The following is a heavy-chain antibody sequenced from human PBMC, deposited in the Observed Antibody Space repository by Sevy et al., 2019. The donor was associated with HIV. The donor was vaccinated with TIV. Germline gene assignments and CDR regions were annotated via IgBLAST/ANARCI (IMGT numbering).Heavy chain of an antibody. D-gene: IGHD1-1*01. V-gene: IGHV3-33*01. Sequence: GGSLRFSCVASGFTFRSFSMHWVRQAPGKGLEWVAAIWYDGRTERYADSVQGRFTISRDNSKKTLHLQMNSLRAEDTALSYCARDAARVIVPTAGFDSWGQGTLVTVSS. CDR1: GFTFRSFS. CDR2: IWYDGRTE. CDR3: ARDAARVIVPTAGFDS. J-gene: IGHJ5*01.